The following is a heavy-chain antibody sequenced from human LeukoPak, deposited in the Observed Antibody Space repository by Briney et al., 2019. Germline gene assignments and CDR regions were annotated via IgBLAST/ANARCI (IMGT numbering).Heavy chain of an antibody. J-gene: IGHJ4*02. V-gene: IGHV1-69*13. CDR3: ARDMGSSWAPFDY. CDR2: IIPIFGTA. CDR1: GGTFSSYA. Sequence: SVKVSCTASGGTFSSYAISWVRQAPGQGLEWMGGIIPIFGTANYAQKFQGRVTITADESTSTAYMELSSLRSEDTAVYYCARDMGSSWAPFDYWGQGTLVTVSS. D-gene: IGHD6-13*01.